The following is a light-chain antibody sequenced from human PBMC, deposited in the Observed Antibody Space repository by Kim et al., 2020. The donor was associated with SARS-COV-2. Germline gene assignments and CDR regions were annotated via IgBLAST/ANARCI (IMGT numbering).Light chain of an antibody. CDR3: QQYFSSYI. Sequence: EIVLTQSPGTLSLSPGERATLSCRASQIVCSSHFAWYQQEPGQAPNLLIYGASRRATGIPDRFSGSGSGTDFTLTISRLEPEDFAVYHCQQYFSSYIFGRGTKLE. J-gene: IGKJ2*01. CDR1: QIVCSSH. V-gene: IGKV3-20*01. CDR2: GAS.